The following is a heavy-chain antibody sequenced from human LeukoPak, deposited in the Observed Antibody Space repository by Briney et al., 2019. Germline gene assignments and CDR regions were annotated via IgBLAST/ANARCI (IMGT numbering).Heavy chain of an antibody. CDR3: ASGHFDWLL. CDR2: INPDGSDR. D-gene: IGHD3-9*01. J-gene: IGHJ4*02. V-gene: IGHV3-7*01. Sequence: GGSLRLSCEASGFSFSNYWMSWVRQALGRGLEWVANINPDGSDRRYMDPVNGRFTISRDNARNSLYLQMNYLRVEDTAVYYCASGHFDWLLGGQGALVTVSS. CDR1: GFSFSNYW.